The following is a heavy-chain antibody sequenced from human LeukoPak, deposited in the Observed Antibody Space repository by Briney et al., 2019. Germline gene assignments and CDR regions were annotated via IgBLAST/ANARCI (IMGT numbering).Heavy chain of an antibody. J-gene: IGHJ4*02. CDR2: INPNSGGT. Sequence: ASVKVSCKASGYTFTSYDINWVRQAPGQGLEWMGWINPNSGGTNYAQKFQGRVTMTRDTSISTAYMELSRLRSDDTAVYYCAITVDTALDYWGQGTLVTVSS. V-gene: IGHV1-2*02. CDR1: GYTFTSYD. D-gene: IGHD5-18*01. CDR3: AITVDTALDY.